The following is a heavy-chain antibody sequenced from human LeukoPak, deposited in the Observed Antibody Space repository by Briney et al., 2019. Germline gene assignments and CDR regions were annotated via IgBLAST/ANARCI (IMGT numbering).Heavy chain of an antibody. J-gene: IGHJ4*02. CDR1: GGSISSTSYY. V-gene: IGHV4-39*07. CDR3: ARNDYYSADC. CDR2: IFYSGST. D-gene: IGHD3-10*01. Sequence: SETLSLTCTVSGGSISSTSYYWGWIRQPPGKGLEWIGTIFYSGSTYYNPSLKSRVTISVDTSKNQFSLKLKSVTAADTAVYYCARNDYYSADCWGQGALVTVSS.